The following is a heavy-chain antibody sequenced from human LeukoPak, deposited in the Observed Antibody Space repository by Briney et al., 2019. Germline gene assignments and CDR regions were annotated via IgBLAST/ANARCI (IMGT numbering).Heavy chain of an antibody. CDR1: GGSFSGYY. V-gene: IGHV4-34*01. CDR2: INHSGST. CDR3: ARGFDDYDSSGYHQYAGGYFDY. D-gene: IGHD3-22*01. Sequence: SETLSLTCAVYGGSFSGYYWSWIRQPPGKGLEWIGEINHSGSTNYNPSLKSRVTISVDTSKNQFSLKLSSVTAADTAAYYCARGFDDYDSSGYHQYAGGYFDYWGQGTLVTVSS. J-gene: IGHJ4*02.